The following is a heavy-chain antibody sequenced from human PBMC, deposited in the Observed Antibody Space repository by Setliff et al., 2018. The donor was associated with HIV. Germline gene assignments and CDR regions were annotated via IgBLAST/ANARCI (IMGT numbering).Heavy chain of an antibody. J-gene: IGHJ5*02. Sequence: GASVKVSCKASGYTFTSYYMHWVRQAPGQGLEWMGIINPRGGSTTYAQKFQGRVTITTDESTSTAYMELSSLGSEDTAVYYCAGGLVSQKVPFDPWGQGTLVTVSS. V-gene: IGHV1-46*01. D-gene: IGHD1-1*01. CDR2: INPRGGST. CDR1: GYTFTSYY. CDR3: AGGLVSQKVPFDP.